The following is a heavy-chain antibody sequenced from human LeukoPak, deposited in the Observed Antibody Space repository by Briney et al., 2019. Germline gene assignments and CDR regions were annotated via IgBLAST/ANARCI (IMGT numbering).Heavy chain of an antibody. Sequence: GGSLRLSCAASGFTFSSYSMNWVRQAPGKGLEWVSSISSSSSYIYYADSVKGRFTISRDNAKNSLYLQMNSLRVEDTAVYYCASRPGGPATVDYWGQGTLVTVSS. J-gene: IGHJ4*02. CDR3: ASRPGGPATVDY. CDR1: GFTFSSYS. D-gene: IGHD6-6*01. V-gene: IGHV3-21*01. CDR2: ISSSSSYI.